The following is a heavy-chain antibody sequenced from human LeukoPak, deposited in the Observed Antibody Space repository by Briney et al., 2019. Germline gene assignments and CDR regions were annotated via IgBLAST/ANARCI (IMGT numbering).Heavy chain of an antibody. CDR3: ARDGDDYVWGRPPQNFDY. J-gene: IGHJ4*02. Sequence: SETLSLTCTVSGGSISSYYWSWIRQPAGKGLEWIGRIYTSGSTNYNPSLKSRVTMSVDTSKNQFSLKLSSVTAADTAVYYCARDGDDYVWGRPPQNFDYWGQGTLVTVSS. CDR1: GGSISSYY. D-gene: IGHD3-16*01. CDR2: IYTSGST. V-gene: IGHV4-4*07.